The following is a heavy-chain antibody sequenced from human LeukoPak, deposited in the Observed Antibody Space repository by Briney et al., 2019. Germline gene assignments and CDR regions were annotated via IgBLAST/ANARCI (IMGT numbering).Heavy chain of an antibody. J-gene: IGHJ4*02. V-gene: IGHV4-34*01. CDR2: INHSGST. CDR3: ARRRSSGWYVSDYFDY. D-gene: IGHD6-19*01. Sequence: SETLSLTCAVYGGSFSGYYWSWIRQPPGKGLEWIGEINHSGSTNYNPSLKSRVTISVDTSKNQFSLKLSSVTAADTAVYYCARRRSSGWYVSDYFDYWGQGTLVTVSS. CDR1: GGSFSGYY.